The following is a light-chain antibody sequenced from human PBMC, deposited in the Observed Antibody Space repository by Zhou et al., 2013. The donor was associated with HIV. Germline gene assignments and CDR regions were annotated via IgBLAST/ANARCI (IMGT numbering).Light chain of an antibody. Sequence: DIQMTQSPSTLSASVGDRITLTCRASQSISNWLAWYQQKPGKAPKLLIYRASSLESGVPSRFSGSGSGTAFTLTISSLQPDDSATYYCQQYHTWPWTFGQGTKVEVK. CDR2: RAS. CDR3: QQYHTWPWT. CDR1: QSISNW. J-gene: IGKJ1*01. V-gene: IGKV1-5*03.